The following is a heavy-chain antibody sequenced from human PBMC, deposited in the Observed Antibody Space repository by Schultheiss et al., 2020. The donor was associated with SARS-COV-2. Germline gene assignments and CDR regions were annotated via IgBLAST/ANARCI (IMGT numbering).Heavy chain of an antibody. J-gene: IGHJ6*02. Sequence: GGSLRLSCAASGFTFSNAWMSWVRQAPGKGLEWVARVKSTTDGGTTDYAAPVKGRFTISRDDSKNTLYLQMNSLKTEDTAVYYCTTDLESVVVIPYYYYGMDVWGQGTTVTVSS. D-gene: IGHD2-21*01. CDR1: GFTFSNAW. CDR3: TTDLESVVVIPYYYYGMDV. V-gene: IGHV3-15*01. CDR2: VKSTTDGGTT.